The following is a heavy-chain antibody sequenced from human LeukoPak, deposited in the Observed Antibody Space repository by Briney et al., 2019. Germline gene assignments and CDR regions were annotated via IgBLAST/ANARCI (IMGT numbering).Heavy chain of an antibody. CDR3: ATLAGWLLAFVY. CDR2: TSNFGDDT. CDR1: ESIFTKYG. D-gene: IGHD5-12*01. J-gene: IGHJ4*02. V-gene: IGHV3-23*01. Sequence: GGSLRLSCAASESIFTKYGTVWVRQTRGKGLEWVSGTSNFGDDTDYADSVKGRFTMSRDNSKNTVFLQMDSLRAEDSAIYYCATLAGWLLAFVYWGQGALVSVSS.